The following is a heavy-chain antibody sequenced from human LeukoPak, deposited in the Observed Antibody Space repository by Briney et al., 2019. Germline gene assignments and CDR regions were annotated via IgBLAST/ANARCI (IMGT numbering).Heavy chain of an antibody. D-gene: IGHD4-23*01. J-gene: IGHJ4*02. V-gene: IGHV4-34*01. Sequence: PSETLSLTCAVYGGSFSGYYWSWIRQPPGKGLEWIGEINHSGSTNYNPSLKSRVTISVDTSKNQFSLKLSSVTAADTAVYYCARGLWWYKNWGQGTLVTVSS. CDR2: INHSGST. CDR1: GGSFSGYY. CDR3: ARGLWWYKN.